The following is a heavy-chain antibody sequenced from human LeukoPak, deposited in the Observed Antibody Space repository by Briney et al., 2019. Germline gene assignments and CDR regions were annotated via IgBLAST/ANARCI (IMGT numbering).Heavy chain of an antibody. V-gene: IGHV4-4*07. J-gene: IGHJ3*02. CDR2: IYTNETT. CDR1: GGSISSYY. CDR3: AREGLSRGYCRGGSCSDAFDI. Sequence: SETLSLTCTVSGGSISSYYWNWIRQPAGKGLEWIGRIYTNETTNYNPSLKSRVTMSVDTSKNQFSLKLSSVTAADTAVYYCAREGLSRGYCRGGSCSDAFDIWGQGIMVTVSS. D-gene: IGHD2-15*01.